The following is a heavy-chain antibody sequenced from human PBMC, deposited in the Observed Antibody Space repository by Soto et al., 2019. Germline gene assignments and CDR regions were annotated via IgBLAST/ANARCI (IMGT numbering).Heavy chain of an antibody. J-gene: IGHJ4*02. CDR1: GFTFSSYA. CDR3: AKGQTGTPNGPYYFDY. Sequence: GGSLRLSCAASGFTFSSYAMSWVRQAPGKGLEWVSAISGSGGSTYYADSVKGRFTISRDNSKNTLYLQMNSLRAEDTAVYYCAKGQTGTPNGPYYFDYWGQGTLVTVSS. D-gene: IGHD1-1*01. CDR2: ISGSGGST. V-gene: IGHV3-23*01.